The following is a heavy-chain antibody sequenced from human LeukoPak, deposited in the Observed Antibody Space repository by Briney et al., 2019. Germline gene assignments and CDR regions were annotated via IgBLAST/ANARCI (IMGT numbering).Heavy chain of an antibody. J-gene: IGHJ4*02. CDR3: VKDRPNYYESNGDYYKRDGDF. CDR2: ISSSGEFT. D-gene: IGHD3-22*01. Sequence: PGGSLRLSXAASGFTFHNFAMSWVRQAPGKGLEWVSSISSSGEFTFYADSVKGRFTIFRDNSRYTLYLQMNSLRAEDAAMYYCVKDRPNYYESNGDYYKRDGDFWGQGTLVTVSA. V-gene: IGHV3-23*01. CDR1: GFTFHNFA.